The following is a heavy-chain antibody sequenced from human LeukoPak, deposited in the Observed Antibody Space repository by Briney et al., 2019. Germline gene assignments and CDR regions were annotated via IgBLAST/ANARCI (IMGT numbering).Heavy chain of an antibody. CDR1: GGSISSGSYY. Sequence: SETLSLTCTVSGGSISSGSYYWSWIRQPAGKGLEWIGRIYTSGSTNYNPSLKSRVTISVDPSKNQFSLKLSSVTAADTAVYYCARAGNVVVAAAGSYWYFDLWGRGTLVTVSS. V-gene: IGHV4-61*02. D-gene: IGHD6-13*01. J-gene: IGHJ2*01. CDR2: IYTSGST. CDR3: ARAGNVVVAAAGSYWYFDL.